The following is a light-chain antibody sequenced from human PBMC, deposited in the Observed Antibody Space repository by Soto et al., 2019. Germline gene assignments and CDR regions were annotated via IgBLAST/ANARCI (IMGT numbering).Light chain of an antibody. CDR1: KLGDKY. CDR3: QAWDSSTADGV. Sequence: SYELTQPPSVSVSPGQTASITCSGDKLGDKYACWYQQKSGQSPVLVIYQDNKRPSGIPERISGSNSGRTATLTISGTQAMDEADYYCQAWDSSTADGVFGGGTKL. CDR2: QDN. J-gene: IGLJ2*01. V-gene: IGLV3-1*01.